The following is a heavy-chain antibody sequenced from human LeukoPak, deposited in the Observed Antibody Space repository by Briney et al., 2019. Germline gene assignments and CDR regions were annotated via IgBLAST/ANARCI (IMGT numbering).Heavy chain of an antibody. V-gene: IGHV4-59*01. Sequence: KASETLSLTCTVSGGSISSYYWSWIRQPPGKGLEWIGYIYYSGSTNYNPSLKSRVTISVDTSTNQFSLKLISVTAADTALYYCATGDYDILTGYSTTFDYWGQGTLVTVSS. CDR1: GGSISSYY. D-gene: IGHD3-9*01. CDR2: IYYSGST. CDR3: ATGDYDILTGYSTTFDY. J-gene: IGHJ4*02.